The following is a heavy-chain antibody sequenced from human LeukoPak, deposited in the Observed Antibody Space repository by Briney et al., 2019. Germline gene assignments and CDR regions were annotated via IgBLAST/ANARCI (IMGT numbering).Heavy chain of an antibody. D-gene: IGHD6-6*01. V-gene: IGHV3-48*01. CDR1: GFTFSSYS. Sequence: GGSLRLSCAASGFTFSSYSMNWVRQAPGKGLEWVSYISSSSSTIYYADSVKGRFTISRDNAKNSLYLQMNSLRAEDTAVYYCARSSYSSSSSVWGQGTMVTVSS. CDR2: ISSSSSTI. J-gene: IGHJ3*01. CDR3: ARSSYSSSSSV.